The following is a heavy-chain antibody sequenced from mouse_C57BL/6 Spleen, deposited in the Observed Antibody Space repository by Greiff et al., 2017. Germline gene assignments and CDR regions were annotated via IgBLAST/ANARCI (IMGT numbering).Heavy chain of an antibody. V-gene: IGHV10-1*01. CDR1: GFSFNTYA. CDR3: VRLVWGLRYFDV. CDR2: IRSKSNNYAT. D-gene: IGHD1-1*02. Sequence: EVQVVESGGGLVQPKGSLKLSCAASGFSFNTYAMNWVRQAPGKGLEWVARIRSKSNNYATYYADSVKDRFTISRDDSESMLYLQMNNLKTEDTAMYYCVRLVWGLRYFDVWGTGTTVTVSS. J-gene: IGHJ1*03.